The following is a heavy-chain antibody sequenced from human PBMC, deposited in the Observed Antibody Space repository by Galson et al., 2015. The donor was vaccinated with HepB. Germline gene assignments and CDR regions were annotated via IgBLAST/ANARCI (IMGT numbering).Heavy chain of an antibody. CDR3: ATLRGGYCSSTSCNKYDAFDI. CDR1: GFTFSSYN. CDR2: ISSRGKTI. J-gene: IGHJ3*02. D-gene: IGHD2-2*01. V-gene: IGHV3-48*01. Sequence: SLRLSCAASGFTFSSYNMNWVRQAPGKGLEWVSYISSRGKTIDYAGSVKGRFTISRDHAKNSLYLQMNSLRAEDTAVYYCATLRGGYCSSTSCNKYDAFDIWGQGTMVTVSS.